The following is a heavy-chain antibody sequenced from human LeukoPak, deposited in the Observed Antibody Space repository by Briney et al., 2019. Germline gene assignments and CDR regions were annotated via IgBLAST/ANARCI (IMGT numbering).Heavy chain of an antibody. CDR2: MYYSGST. V-gene: IGHV4-39*01. J-gene: IGHJ6*02. CDR3: ARTGVATSRYYYYAMDV. D-gene: IGHD5-12*01. Sequence: PSETLSLTCTVSGGSISSSTYYWGWIRQPPGKGLEWIGNMYYSGSTYYNPSLKSRLTISVDTSKNQFSLKLSSVTAADTAVYYCARTGVATSRYYYYAMDVWGQGTTVTVSS. CDR1: GGSISSSTYY.